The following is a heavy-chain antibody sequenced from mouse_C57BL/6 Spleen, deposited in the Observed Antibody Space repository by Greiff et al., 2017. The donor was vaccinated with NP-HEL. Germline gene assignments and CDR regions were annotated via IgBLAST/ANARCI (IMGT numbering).Heavy chain of an antibody. CDR2: ILPGSDST. D-gene: IGHD2-4*01. J-gene: IGHJ2*01. Sequence: VKLVESGAELMKPGASVKLSCKATGYTFTGYWIEWVKQRPGHGLEWIGEILPGSDSTNYNEKFKGKATFTADTSSNTAYMQLSSLTTEDSAIYYCARMGDYDGYWGQGTTLTVSS. V-gene: IGHV1-9*01. CDR1: GYTFTGYW. CDR3: ARMGDYDGY.